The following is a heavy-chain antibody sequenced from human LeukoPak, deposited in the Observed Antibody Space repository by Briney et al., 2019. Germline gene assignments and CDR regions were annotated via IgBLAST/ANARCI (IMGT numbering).Heavy chain of an antibody. V-gene: IGHV3-23*01. CDR1: GFTFSSYA. CDR3: AKGPTGYLMSNNWFDL. J-gene: IGHJ5*02. CDR2: ISGSGRST. D-gene: IGHD3-9*01. Sequence: PGGSLRLSCAASGFTFSSYAVSWVRQAPGKGLEWVSGISGSGRSTYYADSVKGRFTISRDSSKNTLYLQMNSLRAEDTAVYYCAKGPTGYLMSNNWFDLWGQGTLVTVSS.